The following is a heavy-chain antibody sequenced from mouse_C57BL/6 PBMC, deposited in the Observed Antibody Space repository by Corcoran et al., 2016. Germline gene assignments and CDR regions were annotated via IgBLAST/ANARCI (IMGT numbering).Heavy chain of an antibody. CDR1: GYTFTDYY. CDR2: INPNNGGT. J-gene: IGHJ2*01. V-gene: IGHV1-26*01. D-gene: IGHD2-2*01. Sequence: EVQLQQSGPELVKPGASVKISCKASGYTFTDYYMNWVKQSHGKSLEWIGDINPNNGGTSYNQKFKGKAKLPVDKSSSTAYMELRSLTSEDSSGYYCARLVFDYWGQGTTLTVSS. CDR3: ARLVFDY.